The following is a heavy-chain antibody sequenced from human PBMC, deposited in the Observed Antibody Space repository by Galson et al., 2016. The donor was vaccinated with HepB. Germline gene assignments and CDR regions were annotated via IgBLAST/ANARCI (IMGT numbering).Heavy chain of an antibody. CDR2: IFHIGSN. D-gene: IGHD2-21*02. Sequence: ETLSLTCTVSGGPISSNRYYWGWIRQPPGKGLEWIGSIFHIGSNYYNASLKSRATISVDTSKSQFSLKLRSLTATDTAVYYCARFGGDWGFWGQGNLVIVSS. J-gene: IGHJ1*01. V-gene: IGHV4-39*01. CDR1: GGPISSNRYY. CDR3: ARFGGDWGF.